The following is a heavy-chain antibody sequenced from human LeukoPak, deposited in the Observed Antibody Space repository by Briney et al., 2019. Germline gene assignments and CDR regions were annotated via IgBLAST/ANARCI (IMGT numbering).Heavy chain of an antibody. CDR2: IKQDGSEK. V-gene: IGHV3-7*01. Sequence: GGSLRLSCAASGFTFSSYWMSWVRQAPGKGLEWVANIKQDGSEKYYVDSVKGRFTISRDNAKNSLYLQMNSLRAEDTAVYYCARVQNYYGSGSPRYYYYMDVWGKGTTVTVSS. CDR3: ARVQNYYGSGSPRYYYYMDV. D-gene: IGHD3-10*01. J-gene: IGHJ6*03. CDR1: GFTFSSYW.